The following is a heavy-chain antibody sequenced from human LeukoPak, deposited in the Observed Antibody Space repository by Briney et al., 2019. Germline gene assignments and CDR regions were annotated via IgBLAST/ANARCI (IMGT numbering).Heavy chain of an antibody. CDR1: GGSVSSSSYY. Sequence: SETLSLTCTVSGGSVSSSSYYWGWIRQPPGKGLEWIGTIYYDGSTYYNPSLKSRVTISVDTSKNQFSLKLSSVTAADTAVYYCARVLRIYSSSWYKAFDIWGQGTMVTVSS. J-gene: IGHJ3*02. V-gene: IGHV4-39*07. CDR3: ARVLRIYSSSWYKAFDI. D-gene: IGHD6-13*01. CDR2: IYYDGST.